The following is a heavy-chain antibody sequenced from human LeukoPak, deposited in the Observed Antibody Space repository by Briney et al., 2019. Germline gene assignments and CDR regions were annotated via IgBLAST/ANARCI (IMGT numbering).Heavy chain of an antibody. CDR2: VIPIFGTA. J-gene: IGHJ4*02. V-gene: IGHV1-69*06. Sequence: EASVKVSCKASGGTFSSYAISWVRQAPGQGLEWMGGVIPIFGTANYAQKFQGRVTITADKSTSTAYMELSSLRSEDTAVYYCARDRQDYYDSSGYYFPPDYWGQGTLVTVSS. D-gene: IGHD3-22*01. CDR1: GGTFSSYA. CDR3: ARDRQDYYDSSGYYFPPDY.